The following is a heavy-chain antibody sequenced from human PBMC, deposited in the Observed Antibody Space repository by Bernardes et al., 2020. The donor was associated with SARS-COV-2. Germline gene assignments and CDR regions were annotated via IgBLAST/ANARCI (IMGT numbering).Heavy chain of an antibody. J-gene: IGHJ4*02. CDR3: ARGVSEYTNYYFDS. CDR2: MNPNSGNT. V-gene: IGHV1-8*01. D-gene: IGHD4-4*01. CDR1: GYTFPNYD. Sequence: VPRKASGYTFPNYDINWVRQATGQGLEWMGWMNPNSGNTGFAQKFKGRVTMTWSTSISTAYIELSSLRSEDTAVYYCARGVSEYTNYYFDSWGQGTLVTVSS.